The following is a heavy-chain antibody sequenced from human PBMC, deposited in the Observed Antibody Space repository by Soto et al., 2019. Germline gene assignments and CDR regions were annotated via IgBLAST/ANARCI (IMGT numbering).Heavy chain of an antibody. CDR1: GNPFSDSS. Sequence: QVQLVQSGAEVRKPGASVNVSCKASGNPFSDSSMHWVRQAPGQGLEWMCWINLNSVDTYYAQNFQGRVTLTWDTSIRTAYMDLTRLKSNDTAVYYCARDLGGYDLYGPDTWGQGTLVTVSS. J-gene: IGHJ5*02. CDR2: INLNSVDT. CDR3: ARDLGGYDLYGPDT. V-gene: IGHV1-2*02. D-gene: IGHD5-12*01.